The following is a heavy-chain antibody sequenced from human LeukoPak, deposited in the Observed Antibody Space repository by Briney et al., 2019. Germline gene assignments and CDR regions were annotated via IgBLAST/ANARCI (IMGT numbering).Heavy chain of an antibody. Sequence: GGSLRLSCAASGFTFSSYWMSWVRQAPGKGLEWVANIKQDGSEKYYVDSVKGRFTISRDNAKNSLYLQMNSLRAEDTAVYYCARQVVAATVYVDYWGQGTLVTVSS. D-gene: IGHD2-15*01. CDR1: GFTFSSYW. CDR3: ARQVVAATVYVDY. V-gene: IGHV3-7*01. J-gene: IGHJ4*02. CDR2: IKQDGSEK.